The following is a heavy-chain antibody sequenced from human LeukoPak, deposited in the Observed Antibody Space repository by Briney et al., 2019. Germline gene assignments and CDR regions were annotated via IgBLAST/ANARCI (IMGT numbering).Heavy chain of an antibody. Sequence: GGSLRLSCAASGFTFSSYGMHWVRQAPGKGLEGVAFIRYDGSNKYYADSVKGRFTISRDNSKNTLYLQMNSLRAEDTAVYYCAKAKYYYDSSGFAFDIWGQGTMVTVSS. CDR2: IRYDGSNK. V-gene: IGHV3-30*02. D-gene: IGHD3-22*01. CDR1: GFTFSSYG. CDR3: AKAKYYYDSSGFAFDI. J-gene: IGHJ3*02.